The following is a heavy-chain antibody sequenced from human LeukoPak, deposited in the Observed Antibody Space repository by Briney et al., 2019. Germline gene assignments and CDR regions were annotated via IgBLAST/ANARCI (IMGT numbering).Heavy chain of an antibody. CDR3: GRAFPPLRTASAGDL. J-gene: IGHJ4*02. Sequence: GGPLRLSCSASGFSFSDYDMNWFRQAPGKGLEWISSISGRSSHVYYGDSVKGRFSISGDNAMNSVFLQMNSLGVDDTAVYYCGRAFPPLRTASAGDLWGQGTLVTVSS. CDR1: GFSFSDYD. V-gene: IGHV3-21*01. D-gene: IGHD3-16*01. CDR2: ISGRSSHV.